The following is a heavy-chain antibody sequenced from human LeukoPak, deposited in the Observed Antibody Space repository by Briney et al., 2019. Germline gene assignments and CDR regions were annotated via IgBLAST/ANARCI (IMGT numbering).Heavy chain of an antibody. D-gene: IGHD3-3*01. V-gene: IGHV3-7*01. CDR3: AGGQGFLIDY. Sequence: PGGSLRLSCAASGFTFSNYWMNWVRQAPGKGLEWVANIKQDGSAKYYVDSEKGRLTISRDNAKSLLYLQMNSLRAEDAAVYYCAGGQGFLIDYWGQGTLVTVSS. CDR1: GFTFSNYW. J-gene: IGHJ4*02. CDR2: IKQDGSAK.